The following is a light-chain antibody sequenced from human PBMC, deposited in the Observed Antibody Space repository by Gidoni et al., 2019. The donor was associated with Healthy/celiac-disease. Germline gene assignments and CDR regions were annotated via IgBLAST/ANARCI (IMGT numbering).Light chain of an antibody. Sequence: DIVMTQSPDSLAVSLGERATINCKSSQSVLYSSNNKNYVAWYQQKPGQPPKLLIYWASTRESGVPDRCSGSGSGTDFTLTISSLQAEDVAVYYCQQYYSTPGTFGQGTKVEIK. CDR1: QSVLYSSNNKNY. V-gene: IGKV4-1*01. CDR3: QQYYSTPGT. CDR2: WAS. J-gene: IGKJ1*01.